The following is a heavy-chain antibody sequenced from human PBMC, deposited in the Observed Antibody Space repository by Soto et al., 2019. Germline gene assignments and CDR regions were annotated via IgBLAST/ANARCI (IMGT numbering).Heavy chain of an antibody. CDR3: ARDPSDYYDSSGYDYGMDV. V-gene: IGHV3-11*01. CDR1: GFTFSDYY. D-gene: IGHD3-22*01. J-gene: IGHJ6*02. Sequence: GGSLRLSCGAFGFTFSDYYMSWIRQAPGKVLGGVSYISSSSSTIYYADSVKGRFTISRDNAKNSLYLQMNSLRAEDTAVYYCARDPSDYYDSSGYDYGMDVWGQGTTVTVSS. CDR2: ISSSSSTI.